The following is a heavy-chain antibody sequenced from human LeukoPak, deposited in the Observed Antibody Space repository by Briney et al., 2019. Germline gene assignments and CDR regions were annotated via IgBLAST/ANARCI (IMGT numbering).Heavy chain of an antibody. CDR3: AKDATAVPGTVYMDV. Sequence: ASVKVSCKASGYTFTSYYMHWVRQAPGQGLEWMGIINPSGGSTSYAQKFQGRVTMTRDMSTSTVYMELSSLRDEDTALYYCAKDATAVPGTVYMDVWGKGTTVTVSS. J-gene: IGHJ6*03. CDR1: GYTFTSYY. V-gene: IGHV1-46*01. D-gene: IGHD6-19*01. CDR2: INPSGGST.